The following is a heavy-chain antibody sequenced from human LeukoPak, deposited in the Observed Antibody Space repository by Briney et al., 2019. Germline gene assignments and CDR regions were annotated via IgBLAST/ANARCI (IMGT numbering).Heavy chain of an antibody. CDR1: GFTFSSYS. V-gene: IGHV3-48*01. D-gene: IGHD3-3*01. J-gene: IGHJ4*02. Sequence: GGSLRLSCAASGFTFSSYSMNWVRQAPGKGLEWVSYISSSSSTIYYADSVKGRFTISRDNAKNSLYLQMNSLRAEDTAVYYCARGLSSYDFWSGYYPFDYWGQGTLVTVSS. CDR2: ISSSSSTI. CDR3: ARGLSSYDFWSGYYPFDY.